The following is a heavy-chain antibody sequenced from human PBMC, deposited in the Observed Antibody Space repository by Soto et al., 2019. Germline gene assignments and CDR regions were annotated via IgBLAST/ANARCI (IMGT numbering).Heavy chain of an antibody. CDR3: VPSRITLIRGRIINHPYNWFDP. D-gene: IGHD3-10*01. V-gene: IGHV3-21*01. CDR1: GFTFSSYG. Sequence: VQLVESGGGLVKPGGSLRLSCTASGFTFSSYGMTWVRQAPGKGLEWVSSISRASDYIYYADSVNGRFTISRDNAKNSLYPQMNSLRAEDTAVYFCVPSRITLIRGRIINHPYNWFDPWGQGTLVTVSS. CDR2: ISRASDYI. J-gene: IGHJ5*02.